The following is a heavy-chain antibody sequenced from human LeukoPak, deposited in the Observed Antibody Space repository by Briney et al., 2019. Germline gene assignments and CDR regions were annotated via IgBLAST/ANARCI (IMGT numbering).Heavy chain of an antibody. Sequence: SETLSLTCTVSGGSISSYYWSWIRQPPGKGLEWIGYIYYSGSTNYNPPLKSRVTISVDTSKNQFSLKLSSVTAADTAVYYCARDTLGDGYNYFDYWGQGTLVTVSS. V-gene: IGHV4-59*01. CDR2: IYYSGST. D-gene: IGHD5-24*01. J-gene: IGHJ4*02. CDR3: ARDTLGDGYNYFDY. CDR1: GGSISSYY.